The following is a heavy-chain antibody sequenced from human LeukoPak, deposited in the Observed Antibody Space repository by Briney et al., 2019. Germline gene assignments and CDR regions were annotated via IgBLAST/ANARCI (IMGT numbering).Heavy chain of an antibody. V-gene: IGHV3-30-3*01. CDR1: GFTFRNYA. D-gene: IGHD2/OR15-2a*01. CDR3: ARDSPEYGQVGH. Sequence: GGSLRLSCAASGFTFRNYAMDWVRQAPGKGLECVAVLSSDGSNKYYVDSVKGRFTISRDISKSTLYLQMNTLRAEDTAVYFCARDSPEYGQVGHWGQGTLVTVSS. CDR2: LSSDGSNK. J-gene: IGHJ4*02.